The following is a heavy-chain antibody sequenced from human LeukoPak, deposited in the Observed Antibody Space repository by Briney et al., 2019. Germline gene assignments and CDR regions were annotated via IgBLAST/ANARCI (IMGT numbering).Heavy chain of an antibody. CDR1: GDSISSYY. J-gene: IGHJ5*02. CDR2: NHFSENT. CDR3: ARRVQMSSASATSDTWLDP. V-gene: IGHV4-59*01. D-gene: IGHD3-10*01. Sequence: SETLSLSCTVSGDSISSYYSKWIRQPPGKGLEWCGHNHFSENTNYNPSLNSRVTISLDSANNQFSLRLISVTAADTAVYYCARRVQMSSASATSDTWLDPWGQGTLVSVSP.